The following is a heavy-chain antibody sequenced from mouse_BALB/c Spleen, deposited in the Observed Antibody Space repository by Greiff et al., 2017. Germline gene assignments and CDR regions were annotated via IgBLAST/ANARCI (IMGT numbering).Heavy chain of an antibody. CDR1: GFTFSSYG. CDR2: ISSGGSYT. Sequence: EVQLQESGGDLVKPGGSLKLSCAASGFTFSSYGMSWVRQTPDKRLEWVATISSGGSYTYYPDSVKGRFTISRDNAKNTLYLQMSSLKSEDTAMYYCARHEGYDYWGQGTTLTVSS. J-gene: IGHJ2*01. V-gene: IGHV5-6*01. CDR3: ARHEGYDY. D-gene: IGHD3-1*01.